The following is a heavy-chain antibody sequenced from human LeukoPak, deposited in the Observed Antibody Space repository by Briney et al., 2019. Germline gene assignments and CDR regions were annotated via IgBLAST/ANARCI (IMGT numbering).Heavy chain of an antibody. CDR3: AREHYDILTGYYSHGDFDY. D-gene: IGHD3-9*01. J-gene: IGHJ4*02. CDR2: ISSSGSTI. V-gene: IGHV3-48*03. CDR1: GFTFSSYE. Sequence: GGSLRLSCAASGFTFSSYEMNWVRQAPGKGLGWVSYISSSGSTIYYADSVKGRFTTSRDNAKNSLYLQMNSLRAEDTAVYYCAREHYDILTGYYSHGDFDYWGQGTLVTVSS.